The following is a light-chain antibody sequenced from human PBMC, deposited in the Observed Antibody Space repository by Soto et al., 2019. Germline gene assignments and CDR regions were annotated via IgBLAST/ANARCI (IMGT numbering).Light chain of an antibody. J-gene: IGLJ1*01. Sequence: QSALTQPRSVSGSPGQSITISCTGTSSDVGGYNYVSWYRQHPGKAPKLMIYDVSKRPSGVPDRFSGSKSGNTASLTISRLQAEDEADYYCCSYAGSYTHYVFGTGTKVTVL. CDR3: CSYAGSYTHYV. V-gene: IGLV2-11*01. CDR2: DVS. CDR1: SSDVGGYNY.